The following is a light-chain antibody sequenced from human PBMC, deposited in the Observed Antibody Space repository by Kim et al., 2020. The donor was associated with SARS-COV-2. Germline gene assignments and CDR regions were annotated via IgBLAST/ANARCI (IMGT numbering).Light chain of an antibody. Sequence: PGEHAPPSCGAGRSVGGNYLAWYQQKPGLAPRLLIYDVSSRVTGLPDRFSGSGSGTDFTLTISRLEPEDFAVYYCQQYGRSPLTFGGGTKVDIK. V-gene: IGKV3D-20*01. CDR3: QQYGRSPLT. J-gene: IGKJ4*01. CDR1: RSVGGNY. CDR2: DVS.